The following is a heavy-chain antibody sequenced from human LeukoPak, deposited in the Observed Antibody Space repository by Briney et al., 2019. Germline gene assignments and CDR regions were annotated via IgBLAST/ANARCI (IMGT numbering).Heavy chain of an antibody. CDR3: ARLVRGVIEWFDP. V-gene: IGHV4-59*11. CDR2: IYYSGST. J-gene: IGHJ5*02. CDR1: GVSISSHY. D-gene: IGHD3-10*01. Sequence: PSETLSLTCTVSGVSISSHYWSWIRQPPGKGLEWIGYIYYSGSTNYNPSLKSRVTISVDTSKNQFSLKLSSVTAADTAEYYCARLVRGVIEWFDPWGQGTLVTVSS.